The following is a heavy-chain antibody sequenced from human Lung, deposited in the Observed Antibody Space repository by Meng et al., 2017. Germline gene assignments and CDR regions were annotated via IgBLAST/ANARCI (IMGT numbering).Heavy chain of an antibody. Sequence: QAGQVGAVGKTPGASVKVSCKASGYTFPDYWLHWVRRAPGQVLEWMGRINPKSGDTHYAQRFQGRVTMTGDTSISTAYMELSGLRSDDTAMYYCARDEDISAAGKLFGDYWGQGTLVTVSS. D-gene: IGHD6-13*01. V-gene: IGHV1-2*06. CDR3: ARDEDISAAGKLFGDY. J-gene: IGHJ4*02. CDR2: INPKSGDT. CDR1: GYTFPDYW.